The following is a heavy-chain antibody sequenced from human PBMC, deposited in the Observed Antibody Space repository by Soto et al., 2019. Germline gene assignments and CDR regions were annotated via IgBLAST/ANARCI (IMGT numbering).Heavy chain of an antibody. D-gene: IGHD2-15*01. CDR3: ARASVGPPGGGSWIMPFDY. Sequence: QVHLQESGPGLLKPSETLSLNCTVSGGSISNYYWSWIRQPAGKGLEWIGRTYTGGSTNYNPSLKSRVTMSTDSSKNQFSLRLTSVTAADTAVYYCARASVGPPGGGSWIMPFDYWGQGALVTVSS. CDR1: GGSISNYY. V-gene: IGHV4-4*07. CDR2: TYTGGST. J-gene: IGHJ4*02.